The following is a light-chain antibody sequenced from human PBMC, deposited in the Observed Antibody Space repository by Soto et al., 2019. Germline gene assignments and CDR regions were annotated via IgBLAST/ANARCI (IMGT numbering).Light chain of an antibody. V-gene: IGLV2-14*01. Sequence: QSVLTQPASVSGSPGQSITISCTGTSSDVGGYNYVSWYQQHPGKAPKLMIYDVSNRTSGVSNRFSGSKSGNTASLTISGLQSENEADYYCSSYTRSSAYVFGTGTKLTVL. CDR3: SSYTRSSAYV. CDR2: DVS. J-gene: IGLJ1*01. CDR1: SSDVGGYNY.